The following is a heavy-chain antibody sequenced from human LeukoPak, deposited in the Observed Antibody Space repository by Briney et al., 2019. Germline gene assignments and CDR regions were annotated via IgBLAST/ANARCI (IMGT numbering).Heavy chain of an antibody. CDR1: GYTFTNNY. Sequence: ASVKVSCKASGYTFTNNYLHWVRQAPGQGLEWMGMIYPRDGSTSYAQNFQGRVTVTRDTSTTTVHMELRGLRSEDTAVYYCARDQEGFDYWGQGAVVTVSS. CDR2: IYPRDGST. J-gene: IGHJ4*02. V-gene: IGHV1-46*01. CDR3: ARDQEGFDY.